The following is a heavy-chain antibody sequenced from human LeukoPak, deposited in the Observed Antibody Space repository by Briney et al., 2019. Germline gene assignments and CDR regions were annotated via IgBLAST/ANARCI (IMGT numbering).Heavy chain of an antibody. V-gene: IGHV3-23*01. J-gene: IGHJ4*02. CDR3: AKVPGSESYIDS. CDR1: GFTFSSYA. D-gene: IGHD1-26*01. Sequence: GGSLRLSCAASGFTFSSYAMSWVRQAPGKGLEWVSAISGSGGSTYYADSVKGRFTISRDNSKNTLYLQMNSLSDEDTAVYYCAKVPGSESYIDSWGQGTLVTVSS. CDR2: ISGSGGST.